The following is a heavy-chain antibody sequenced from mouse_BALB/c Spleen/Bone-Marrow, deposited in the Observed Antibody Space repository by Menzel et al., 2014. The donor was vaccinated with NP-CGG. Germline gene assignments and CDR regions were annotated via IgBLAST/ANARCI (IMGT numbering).Heavy chain of an antibody. CDR2: ISSGSSTI. CDR3: TRKGALITHYYAMDY. J-gene: IGHJ4*01. D-gene: IGHD2-4*01. Sequence: EAKLVESGGGLVQPGGSRKLSCAASGFTFSSFGMHWVRQAPEKGLEWVAYISSGSSTIYYADTVKGRFTISRDNPKNTLFLQMTSLRSEDTAMYYCTRKGALITHYYAMDYWGQGTSVTVSS. CDR1: GFTFSSFG. V-gene: IGHV5-17*02.